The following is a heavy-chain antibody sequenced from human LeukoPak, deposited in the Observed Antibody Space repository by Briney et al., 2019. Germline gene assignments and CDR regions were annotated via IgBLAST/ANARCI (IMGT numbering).Heavy chain of an antibody. Sequence: ASVKVSCKASGYTFTNYYMHWVRQAPGQGLEYMGILDPSAGDTTYAQKFQGRVTMTRDTSTSTVYMELSSLRFDDTAVYYCARWRGYSSSPLDYWGQGTLVTVSS. D-gene: IGHD6-13*01. CDR1: GYTFTNYY. V-gene: IGHV1-46*01. CDR3: ARWRGYSSSPLDY. J-gene: IGHJ4*02. CDR2: LDPSAGDT.